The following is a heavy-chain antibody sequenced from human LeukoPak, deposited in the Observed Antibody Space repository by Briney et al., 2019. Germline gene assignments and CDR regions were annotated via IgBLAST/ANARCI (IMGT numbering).Heavy chain of an antibody. CDR1: GFTFDDYG. CDR2: INWNGGST. D-gene: IGHD3-22*01. Sequence: GGSLRLSCAASGFTFDDYGMSWVRQAPGKGLEWVSGINWNGGSTGYADSVKGRFTISRDNAKNSLYLQMNSLRAEDTALYHCARDYYYDGSGRAFDIWGQGTMVTVSS. J-gene: IGHJ3*02. V-gene: IGHV3-20*01. CDR3: ARDYYYDGSGRAFDI.